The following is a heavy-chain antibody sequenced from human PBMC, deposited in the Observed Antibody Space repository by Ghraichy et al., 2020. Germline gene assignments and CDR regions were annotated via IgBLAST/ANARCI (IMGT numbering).Heavy chain of an antibody. CDR3: AKERGEWLRPGMYYFDY. D-gene: IGHD5-12*01. V-gene: IGHV3-23*01. Sequence: GGSLRLSCAASGFTFSSYAMSWVRQAPGKGLEWVSAISGSGGSTYYADSVKGRFTISRDNSKNTLYLQMNSLRAEDTAVYYCAKERGEWLRPGMYYFDYWGQGTLVTVSS. J-gene: IGHJ4*02. CDR2: ISGSGGST. CDR1: GFTFSSYA.